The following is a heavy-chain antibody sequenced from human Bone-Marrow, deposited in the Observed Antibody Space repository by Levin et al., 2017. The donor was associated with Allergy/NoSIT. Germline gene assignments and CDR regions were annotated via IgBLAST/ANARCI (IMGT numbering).Heavy chain of an antibody. Sequence: GESLKISCAASGFTFSSYWMSWVRQAPGKGLEWVANIKQDGSEKYYVDSVKGRFTISRDNAKNSLYLQMNSLRAEDTAVYYCARGQQLVPFDYWGQGTLVTVSS. V-gene: IGHV3-7*01. CDR1: GFTFSSYW. J-gene: IGHJ4*02. CDR2: IKQDGSEK. CDR3: ARGQQLVPFDY. D-gene: IGHD6-13*01.